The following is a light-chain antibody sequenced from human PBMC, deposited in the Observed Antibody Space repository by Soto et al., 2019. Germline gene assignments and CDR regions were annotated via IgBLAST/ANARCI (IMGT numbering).Light chain of an antibody. CDR2: GAS. Sequence: EIVLTQSPGTLSLSPGERATLSCRASQSVSSSFLAWYQQKPGQAPRLLNYGASSRATGIPDRFSGSGSGTDFTLTVSRLEPEDFAVYYCQPYDNSPLTFGGGTKVEIK. CDR1: QSVSSSF. J-gene: IGKJ4*01. CDR3: QPYDNSPLT. V-gene: IGKV3-20*01.